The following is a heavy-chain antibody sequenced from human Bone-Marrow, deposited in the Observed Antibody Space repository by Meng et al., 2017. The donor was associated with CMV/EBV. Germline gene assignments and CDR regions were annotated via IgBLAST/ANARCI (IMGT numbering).Heavy chain of an antibody. CDR1: GFTFSSYD. V-gene: IGHV3-13*01. CDR3: ARDFNWNYGYGMDV. J-gene: IGHJ6*02. Sequence: GESLKISCATSGFTFSSYDMHWVRQPTGKGLEWVSGIATDGATFYTGSVKGRFTISRENGMNSLYLQMNSLRAEDTAVYYCARDFNWNYGYGMDVWGQGTTVTVSS. CDR2: IATDGAT. D-gene: IGHD1-7*01.